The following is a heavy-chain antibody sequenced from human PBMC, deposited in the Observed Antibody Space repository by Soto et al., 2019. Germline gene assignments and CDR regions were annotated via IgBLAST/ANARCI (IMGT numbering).Heavy chain of an antibody. D-gene: IGHD3-22*01. V-gene: IGHV4-31*03. CDR2: IYYSGST. Sequence: QVQLQESGPGLVKPSQTLSLTCTVSGGSISSGGYYWSWIRQHPGKGLEWIGYIYYSGSTYYNPSCKGRVTISVDTSKNQFSLKLSSVTAADTAVYYCARAAGFYGYYYDSTSGLFDPWGQGTLVTVSS. CDR3: ARAAGFYGYYYDSTSGLFDP. CDR1: GGSISSGGYY. J-gene: IGHJ5*02.